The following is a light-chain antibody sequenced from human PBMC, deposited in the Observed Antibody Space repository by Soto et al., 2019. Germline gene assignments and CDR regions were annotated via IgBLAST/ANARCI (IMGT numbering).Light chain of an antibody. CDR1: GSDVGTYNY. Sequence: QSVLTQPASVSGSPGQSITISCTGTGSDVGTYNYVSWYQHHPGKAPKLMISEVSNRPSGVSDRFSGSKSGNTASLTISGLQAEDEADYYCTLYIRSTTVFGGGTKGTVL. V-gene: IGLV2-14*01. CDR3: TLYIRSTTV. CDR2: EVS. J-gene: IGLJ2*01.